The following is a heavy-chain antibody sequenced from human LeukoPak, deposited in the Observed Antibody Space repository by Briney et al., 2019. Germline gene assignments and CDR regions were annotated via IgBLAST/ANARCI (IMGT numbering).Heavy chain of an antibody. V-gene: IGHV4-34*01. Sequence: SETLSLTCAVYGGSFSGYYWSWIRQPPGKGLEWIGEINHSGSTNYNPSLKSRVTISVDTSKNQFSLKLNSVTAADTAVYYCARDKDSGAYHRAPLGYWGQGILVTVSS. CDR1: GGSFSGYY. CDR3: ARDKDSGAYHRAPLGY. D-gene: IGHD2-15*01. J-gene: IGHJ4*02. CDR2: INHSGST.